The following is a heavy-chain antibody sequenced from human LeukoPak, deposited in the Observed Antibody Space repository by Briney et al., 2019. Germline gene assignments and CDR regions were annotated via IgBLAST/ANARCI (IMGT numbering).Heavy chain of an antibody. D-gene: IGHD6-13*01. V-gene: IGHV3-23*01. CDR2: ISGSGGST. CDR1: GFTFSSYV. J-gene: IGHJ6*02. Sequence: PGGSLRLSCAASGFTFSSYVMGWVRLPPGKGLEWVSAISGSGGSTYYADSVKGRFTISRDNSKNTLYLQMNSLRAEDTAVYYCASLTYEYSSSWPYYYYYYGMDVWGQGTTVTVSS. CDR3: ASLTYEYSSSWPYYYYYYGMDV.